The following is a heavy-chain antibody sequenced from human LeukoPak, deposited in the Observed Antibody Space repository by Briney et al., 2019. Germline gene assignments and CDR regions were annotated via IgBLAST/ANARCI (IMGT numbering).Heavy chain of an antibody. CDR2: IWYDGSNK. CDR3: ARDPGYCSGGSCYGYFDY. CDR1: GFTFSSYG. D-gene: IGHD2-15*01. Sequence: PGRSLRLSCAASGFTFSSYGMHWVRQAPGKGLEWVAVIWYDGSNKYYADSVKGRFTISRDNSKNTLYLQMNSLRAEDTAVYYCARDPGYCSGGSCYGYFDYWGQGTLVTVPS. J-gene: IGHJ4*02. V-gene: IGHV3-33*01.